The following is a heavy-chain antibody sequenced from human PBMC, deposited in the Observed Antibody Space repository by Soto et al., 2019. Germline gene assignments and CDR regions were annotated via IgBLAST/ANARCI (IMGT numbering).Heavy chain of an antibody. D-gene: IGHD2-8*01. V-gene: IGHV1-2*04. CDR1: GYSFTDYH. Sequence: ASVKVSCKASGYSFTDYHIHWVRQAPGQGLEWLGRINPKSGGTSTAQKFQGWVTMTTDTSISTASMELTRLTSDDTAIYYCARGDSTDCSNGACSFFYNHDMDVWGQGTTVTVSS. CDR2: INPKSGGT. J-gene: IGHJ6*02. CDR3: ARGDSTDCSNGACSFFYNHDMDV.